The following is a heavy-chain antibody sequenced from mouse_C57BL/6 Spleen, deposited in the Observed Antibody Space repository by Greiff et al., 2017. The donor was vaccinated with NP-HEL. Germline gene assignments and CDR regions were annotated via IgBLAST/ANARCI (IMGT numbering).Heavy chain of an antibody. D-gene: IGHD1-1*01. CDR3: ARDYGSSYVGWFAY. V-gene: IGHV5-15*04. Sequence: EVKVEESGGGLVQPGGSLKLSCAASGFTFSDYGMAWVRQAPRKGPEWVAFISNLAYSIYYADTVTGRFTISRENAKNTLYLEMSSLRSEDTAMYYCARDYGSSYVGWFAYWGQGTLVTVSA. CDR2: ISNLAYSI. J-gene: IGHJ3*01. CDR1: GFTFSDYG.